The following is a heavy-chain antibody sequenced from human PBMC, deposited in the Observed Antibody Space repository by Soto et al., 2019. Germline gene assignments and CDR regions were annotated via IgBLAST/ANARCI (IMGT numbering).Heavy chain of an antibody. CDR2: INPSGGST. V-gene: IGHV1-46*03. CDR3: ARDKRYGMDV. J-gene: IGHJ6*02. Sequence: QVQLVQSGAEVKKPGASVKVSCKASGYTFTSYYMHWVRQAPGQGLEWMGIINPSGGSTSYAQKFQGRINMTRGTSKSTFSMELSSVRSEDTAGYYGARDKRYGMDVWGQGSTVTVSS. CDR1: GYTFTSYY.